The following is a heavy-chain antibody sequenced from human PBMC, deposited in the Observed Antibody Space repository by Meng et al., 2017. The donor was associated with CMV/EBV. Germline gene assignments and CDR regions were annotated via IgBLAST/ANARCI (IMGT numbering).Heavy chain of an antibody. V-gene: IGHV3-7*01. J-gene: IGHJ3*02. Sequence: GESLKISCAASGFTFSGYWMTWVRQAPGKGLEWVANIKQDGSEKYYVDSVKGRFTISRDNSKNTLYLQMNSLRAEDTAVYYCARAFIPYGSGSGDAFDIWGQGTMVTVSS. CDR2: IKQDGSEK. D-gene: IGHD3-10*01. CDR3: ARAFIPYGSGSGDAFDI. CDR1: GFTFSGYW.